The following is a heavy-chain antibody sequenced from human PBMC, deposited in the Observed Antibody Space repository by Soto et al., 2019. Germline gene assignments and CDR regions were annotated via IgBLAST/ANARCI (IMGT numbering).Heavy chain of an antibody. CDR3: AKALRSGLQLLRHYYYGMDV. Sequence: QVQLVQSGAEVKKPGASVKVSCKASGYTFTSYYMHWVRQAPGQGLEWMGIINPSGGSTSYAQKFQGRVTMTRDTSTSTVYMELSSLRSEDTAVYYCAKALRSGLQLLRHYYYGMDVWGQGTTVTVSS. J-gene: IGHJ6*02. V-gene: IGHV1-46*01. CDR1: GYTFTSYY. D-gene: IGHD2-2*01. CDR2: INPSGGST.